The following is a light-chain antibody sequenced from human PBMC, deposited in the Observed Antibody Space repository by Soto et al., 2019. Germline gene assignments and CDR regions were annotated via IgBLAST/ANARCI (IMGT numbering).Light chain of an antibody. Sequence: QSVLTQPRSVSGSPGQSITISCTGTSSDVGGYNYDSWYRQHPGKAPKLMIYDVSKRPSGVPDRFSGSKSGNTASLTISGLQAEDEADYYCCSYAGSYTHYVFGTGTQLTVL. CDR3: CSYAGSYTHYV. CDR1: SSDVGGYNY. J-gene: IGLJ1*01. CDR2: DVS. V-gene: IGLV2-11*01.